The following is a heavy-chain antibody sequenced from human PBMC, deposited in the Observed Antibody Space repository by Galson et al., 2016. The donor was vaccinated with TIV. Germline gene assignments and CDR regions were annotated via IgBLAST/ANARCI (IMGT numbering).Heavy chain of an antibody. CDR3: TRYRCSMTMIPVIDYNVCMDF. J-gene: IGHJ6*02. D-gene: IGHD3-22*01. CDR1: GYTFNKYG. V-gene: IGHV1-18*01. Sequence: SVKVSCKASGYTFNKYGVTWVRQAPGQGLEWMGWISAYGGDTNYAQEFQGRVTMTTDTYKSTAYMDLRRLRYDDTAVYYCTRYRCSMTMIPVIDYNVCMDFWGQGTTVTVSS. CDR2: ISAYGGDT.